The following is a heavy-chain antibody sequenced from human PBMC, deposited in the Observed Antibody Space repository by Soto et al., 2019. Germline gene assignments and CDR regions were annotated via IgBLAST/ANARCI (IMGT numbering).Heavy chain of an antibody. V-gene: IGHV1-69*13. D-gene: IGHD6-19*01. J-gene: IGHJ4*02. CDR3: ARGPGIAVAVDY. CDR2: IIPIFGTA. CDR1: GGTFSSYA. Sequence: SVKVSCKASGGTFSSYAISWVRQAPGQGLEWMGGIIPIFGTANYAQKFQGRATITADESTSTAYMELSSLRFEDTAVYYCARGPGIAVAVDYWGQGTLVTVSS.